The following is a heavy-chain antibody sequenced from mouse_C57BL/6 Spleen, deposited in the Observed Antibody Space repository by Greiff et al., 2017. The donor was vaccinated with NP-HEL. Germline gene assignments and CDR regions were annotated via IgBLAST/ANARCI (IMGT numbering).Heavy chain of an antibody. D-gene: IGHD2-3*01. Sequence: EVKLMESGGGLVKPGGSLKLSCAASGFTFSSYTMSWVRQTPEKRLEWVATISGGGGNTYYPDSVKGRFTISRDNAKNTLYLQMSSLRSEDTALYYCARRGYYERGFDYWGQGTTLTVSS. CDR1: GFTFSSYT. CDR2: ISGGGGNT. V-gene: IGHV5-9*01. J-gene: IGHJ2*01. CDR3: ARRGYYERGFDY.